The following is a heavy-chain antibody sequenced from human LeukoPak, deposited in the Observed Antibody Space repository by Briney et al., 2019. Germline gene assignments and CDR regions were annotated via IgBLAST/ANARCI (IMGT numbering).Heavy chain of an antibody. D-gene: IGHD6-19*01. CDR2: LFSGGGA. V-gene: IGHV3-66*01. Sequence: GGSLRLSCAASGFSVSSNYMGWVRQAPGRGLEWVSVLFSGGGAYYADSVEGRFTVSRDNSKNTLFLHMNSLRAEDTAIYYCARERGSSGWATFDYWGQGTLVTVSS. CDR3: ARERGSSGWATFDY. J-gene: IGHJ4*02. CDR1: GFSVSSNY.